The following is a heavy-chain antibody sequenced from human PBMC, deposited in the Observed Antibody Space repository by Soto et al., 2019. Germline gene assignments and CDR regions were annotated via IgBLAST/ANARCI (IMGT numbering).Heavy chain of an antibody. CDR1: GFTFSSYW. CDR2: IKQDGSEK. CDR3: ASVRTYYYDSCGYYTPSYGMDV. V-gene: IGHV3-7*05. Sequence: GGSLRLSCAASGFTFSSYWMSWVRQAPGKGLEWVANIKQDGSEKYYVDSVKGRFTISRDNAKNSLYLQMNSLRAEDTAVYYCASVRTYYYDSCGYYTPSYGMDVWGQGTTVTVSS. D-gene: IGHD3-22*01. J-gene: IGHJ6*02.